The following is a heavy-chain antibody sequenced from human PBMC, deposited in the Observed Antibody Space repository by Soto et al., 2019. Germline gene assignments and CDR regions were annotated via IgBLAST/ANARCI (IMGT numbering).Heavy chain of an antibody. CDR2: IWYDGTQK. Sequence: QVQLEESGGGVVQPGRSLRLSCEASGFTFNTYSMHWVRQPPDKGLEWLAAIWYDGTQKYYADSVKGRFIISRDNSKKTLYLEMNSLRAEDTAVYYCARAGGTTVTGLWHFDSWGQGTLVTVCS. CDR3: ARAGGTTVTGLWHFDS. V-gene: IGHV3-33*01. J-gene: IGHJ4*02. D-gene: IGHD4-17*01. CDR1: GFTFNTYS.